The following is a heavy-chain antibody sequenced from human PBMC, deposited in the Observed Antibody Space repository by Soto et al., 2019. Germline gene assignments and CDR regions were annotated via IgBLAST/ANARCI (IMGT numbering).Heavy chain of an antibody. CDR1: GFTFSSYS. V-gene: IGHV3-21*01. Sequence: EVQLVESGGGLVKPGGSLRLSCAASGFTFSSYSMNWVRQAPGKGLEWVSSISSSSSYIYYADSVKGRFTISRDNAKNSLYLQMNSLRAEDTAVYYCARDGYRTYSIAARLDYWGQGTLVTVSS. J-gene: IGHJ4*02. CDR2: ISSSSSYI. D-gene: IGHD6-6*01. CDR3: ARDGYRTYSIAARLDY.